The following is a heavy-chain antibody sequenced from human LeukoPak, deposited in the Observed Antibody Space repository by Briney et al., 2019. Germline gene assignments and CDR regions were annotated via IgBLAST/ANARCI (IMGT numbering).Heavy chain of an antibody. CDR3: ARYYSNYLFDY. CDR1: GFTVSSNY. V-gene: IGHV3-66*01. Sequence: GGSLRLSCAASGFTVSSNYMSWVRQAPGKGLEWVSVIYSGGSTYYADSVKGRFTISRDNSKNTLYLQMNSLRAEDTAVYYCARYYSNYLFDYWGQGTLVTVSS. J-gene: IGHJ4*02. CDR2: IYSGGST. D-gene: IGHD4-11*01.